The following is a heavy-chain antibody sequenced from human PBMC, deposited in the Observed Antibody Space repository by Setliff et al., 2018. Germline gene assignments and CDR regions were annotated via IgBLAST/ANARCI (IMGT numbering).Heavy chain of an antibody. Sequence: ASVKVSCKASGYTFTDYYMHWVRQAPGQGLEWMGWINPNSGGTNSAQKFQGRVTMTRDTSISTAYMELSRLRSDDTAVYYCARARDRPKFDDWGQGTLVTAPQ. CDR2: INPNSGGT. V-gene: IGHV1-2*02. D-gene: IGHD3-22*01. CDR3: ARARDRPKFDD. CDR1: GYTFTDYY. J-gene: IGHJ4*02.